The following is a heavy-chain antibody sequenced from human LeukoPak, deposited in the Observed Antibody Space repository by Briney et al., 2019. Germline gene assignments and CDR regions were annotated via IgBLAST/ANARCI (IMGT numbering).Heavy chain of an antibody. J-gene: IGHJ4*02. V-gene: IGHV3-23*01. D-gene: IGHD3-22*01. CDR2: ISGSGGST. Sequence: GGSLRLSCAASGFTFSSYAMSWVRQAPGKGREWVSAISGSGGSTYYADCVKGRFTISRDNSKNPLYLQMNSLRAEDTAVYYCVDFYDSSFDYWGQGTLVTVSS. CDR1: GFTFSSYA. CDR3: VDFYDSSFDY.